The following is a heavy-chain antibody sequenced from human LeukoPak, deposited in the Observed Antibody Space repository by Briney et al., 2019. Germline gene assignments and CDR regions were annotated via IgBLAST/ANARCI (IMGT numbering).Heavy chain of an antibody. CDR1: GGSISSGGYY. Sequence: PSETLSLTCTVSGGSISSGGYYWSWIRQHPGKGLEWIGYIYYGGSTYYNPSLKSRVTISVDTSKNQFSLKLSSVTAADTAVYYCARDQDGAFDIWGQGTMVTVSS. V-gene: IGHV4-31*03. CDR3: ARDQDGAFDI. CDR2: IYYGGST. J-gene: IGHJ3*02.